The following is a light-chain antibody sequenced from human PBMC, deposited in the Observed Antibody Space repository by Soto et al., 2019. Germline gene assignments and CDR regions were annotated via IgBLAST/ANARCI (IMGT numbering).Light chain of an antibody. CDR3: QQYNTCQQIT. CDR2: AAS. V-gene: IGKV3-15*01. J-gene: IGKJ5*01. CDR1: QSNSSN. Sequence: EIVMTQSPATLSVSPGERATLSCRASQSNSSNGGWCQQRPGQAPRLLIYAASTRASGILARFSGSGYGTEFTLTISSLDSEDSTVYYCQQYNTCQQITFGQRTRLEIK.